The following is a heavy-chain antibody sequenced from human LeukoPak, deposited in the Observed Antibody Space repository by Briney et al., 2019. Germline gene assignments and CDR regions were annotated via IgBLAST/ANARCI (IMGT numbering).Heavy chain of an antibody. CDR2: ISAYNGNT. J-gene: IGHJ4*02. D-gene: IGHD2-15*01. CDR1: GYTFTSYG. Sequence: ASVNVSCKASGYTFTSYGISWVRQAPGQGLEWMGWISAYNGNTNYAQKLQGRVTMTTDTSTSTAYMELRSLRSDDTAVYYCARDCSGGSCYQNLDYWGQGTLVTVSS. CDR3: ARDCSGGSCYQNLDY. V-gene: IGHV1-18*01.